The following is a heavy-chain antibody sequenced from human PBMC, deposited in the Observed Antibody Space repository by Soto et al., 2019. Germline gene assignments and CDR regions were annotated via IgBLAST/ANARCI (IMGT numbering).Heavy chain of an antibody. CDR1: GGTFSSYA. CDR2: IVPIVDTS. CDR3: VRVVAIPGYPDN. Sequence: QVQLVQSGAEVRQPASSVKVSCKTSGGTFSSYAISWVRQAPGQGLEWMGGIVPIVDTSTYAQKFQGRVTIXAXASTSTVYMELSSLRSDDTAVYYCVRVVAIPGYPDNWGQGTLVTV. J-gene: IGHJ4*02. V-gene: IGHV1-69*12. D-gene: IGHD5-12*01.